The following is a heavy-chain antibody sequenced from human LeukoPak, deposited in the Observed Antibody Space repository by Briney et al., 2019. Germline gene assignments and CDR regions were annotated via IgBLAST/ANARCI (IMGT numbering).Heavy chain of an antibody. Sequence: PSETLSLTCTVSGGSITSSSYYWGWIRQPPGKGLEWIGSIYYTGSTYYNPSLRSRVTISVDTSKNQFSLKLSSVTAADTAVYYCAGSLSSSWYLCWFDPWGQGTLVTVSS. CDR3: AGSLSSSWYLCWFDP. CDR1: GGSITSSSYY. D-gene: IGHD6-13*01. J-gene: IGHJ5*02. V-gene: IGHV4-39*01. CDR2: IYYTGST.